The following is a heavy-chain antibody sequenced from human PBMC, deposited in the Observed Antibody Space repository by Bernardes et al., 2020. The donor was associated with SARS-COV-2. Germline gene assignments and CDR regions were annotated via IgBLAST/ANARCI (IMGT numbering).Heavy chain of an antibody. J-gene: IGHJ4*02. CDR2: INPNGGDT. D-gene: IGHD4-17*01. Sequence: ASVKVSCKVSGYTFNDYYIHWVRQAPGQGLEWMGWINPNGGDTNYAQNFQGRVIMTRDTSISTAYMELRRLKSDDAAVYYCARGPSYGFWPDYWGQGTLVTVSS. V-gene: IGHV1-2*02. CDR3: ARGPSYGFWPDY. CDR1: GYTFNDYY.